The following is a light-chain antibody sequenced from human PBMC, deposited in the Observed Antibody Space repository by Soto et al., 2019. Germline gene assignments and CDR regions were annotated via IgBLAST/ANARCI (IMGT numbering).Light chain of an antibody. CDR3: CSYVGRNTLYV. J-gene: IGLJ1*01. Sequence: QSALTQPRSVSGSPGQSVTISFCVYSSDIGYYDYVSWYQQHPGKAPTLLIYDVTKRPSGVPDRFSGSKSGDTASLTISGLQAGDEGNYYCCSYVGRNTLYVFGTGTKLTVL. V-gene: IGLV2-11*01. CDR1: SSDIGYYDY. CDR2: DVT.